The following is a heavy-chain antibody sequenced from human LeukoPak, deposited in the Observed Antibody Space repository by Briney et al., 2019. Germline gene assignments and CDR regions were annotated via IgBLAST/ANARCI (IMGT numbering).Heavy chain of an antibody. Sequence: SETLSLTCTVSGGSISSYYWSWIRQPPGKGLEWIGYIYTSGSTNYNPSLKGRVTISVDTSKNQFSLKLSSVTAADTAVYYCARHGALDYVWGSYRYLFDYWGQGTLVTVSS. CDR2: IYTSGST. V-gene: IGHV4-4*09. CDR3: ARHGALDYVWGSYRYLFDY. J-gene: IGHJ4*02. D-gene: IGHD3-16*02. CDR1: GGSISSYY.